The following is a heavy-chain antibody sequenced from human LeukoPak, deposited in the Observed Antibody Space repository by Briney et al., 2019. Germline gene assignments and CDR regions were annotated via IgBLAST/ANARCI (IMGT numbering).Heavy chain of an antibody. Sequence: PSETLSLTCTVSGGSISSSSYYWGWIRQPPGKGLEWISLIYSGGSTYYADSVKGRFTISRDNSKNTLYLQMNSLRAEDTAVYYCAAYSSCDYWGQGTLVTVSS. CDR3: AAYSSCDY. J-gene: IGHJ4*02. CDR2: IYSGGST. CDR1: GGSISSSSYY. D-gene: IGHD6-6*01. V-gene: IGHV3-53*01.